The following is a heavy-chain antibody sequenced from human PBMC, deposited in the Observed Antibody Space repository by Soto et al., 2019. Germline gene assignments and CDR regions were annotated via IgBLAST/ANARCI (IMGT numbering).Heavy chain of an antibody. D-gene: IGHD3-22*01. CDR1: GGSISSSSYY. CDR2: IYYSGIT. CDR3: ARHVREYYYDSSGYLDY. J-gene: IGHJ4*02. Sequence: SETLSLTCTVSGGSISSSSYYWGWIRQPPGKGLEWIGSIYYSGITYYNPSLKSRVTISVDTSKNQFSLKLSSVTAADTAVYYCARHVREYYYDSSGYLDYWGQGTLVTVSS. V-gene: IGHV4-39*01.